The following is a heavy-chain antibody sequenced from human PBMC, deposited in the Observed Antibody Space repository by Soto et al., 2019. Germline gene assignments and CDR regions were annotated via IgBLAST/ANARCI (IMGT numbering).Heavy chain of an antibody. CDR1: GFSLSTSGVG. J-gene: IGHJ4*02. CDR2: IYWDDDK. CDR3: AHTLSSWYFDY. Sequence: QITLKESGPTLVKPTQTLTLTCTFSGFSLSTSGVGVGWIRQPPGKALEWLALIYWDDDKRYSPSLKSRLTXTXXTSKNQVVLTMTNMDPMDTAAYHCAHTLSSWYFDYWGQGTLVTVSS. V-gene: IGHV2-5*02. D-gene: IGHD2-2*01.